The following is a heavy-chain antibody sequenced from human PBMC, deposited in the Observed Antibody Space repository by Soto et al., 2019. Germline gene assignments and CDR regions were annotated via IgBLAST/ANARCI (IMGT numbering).Heavy chain of an antibody. J-gene: IGHJ4*02. V-gene: IGHV4-31*03. CDR2: IYYSGST. CDR3: ASVGITIFGVVPNY. Sequence: TLSLTCTVSGGSISSGGYYWSWIRQHPGKGLEWIGYIYYSGSTYYNPPLKSRVTISVDTSKNQFSLKLSSVTAADTAVYYCASVGITIFGVVPNYWGQGTLVTVSS. CDR1: GGSISSGGYY. D-gene: IGHD3-3*01.